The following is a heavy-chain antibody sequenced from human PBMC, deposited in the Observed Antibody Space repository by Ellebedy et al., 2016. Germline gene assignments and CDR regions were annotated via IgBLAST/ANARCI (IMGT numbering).Heavy chain of an antibody. Sequence: GESLKIPCAASGFTFSRSGMHWVRQAPGKGLEWVAIIWLDGSKEYYADSVKGRFTISRDNSKNTLYMQMNSLRAEDTAAYYCARDKNTGYIDYWGQGALVTVSS. J-gene: IGHJ4*02. D-gene: IGHD2-8*02. CDR3: ARDKNTGYIDY. CDR2: IWLDGSKE. CDR1: GFTFSRSG. V-gene: IGHV3-33*01.